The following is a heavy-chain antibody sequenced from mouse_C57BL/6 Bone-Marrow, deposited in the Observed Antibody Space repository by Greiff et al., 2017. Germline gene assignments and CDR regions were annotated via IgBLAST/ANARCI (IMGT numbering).Heavy chain of an antibody. D-gene: IGHD1-1*01. V-gene: IGHV14-2*01. Sequence: DVKLQESGAELVKPGASVKLSCTASGFNIKDYYMHWVKQRTEQGLEWIGRIYPGDGDTNYNGKFKGKATLTADKSSSTAYMQLSSLTSEDSAVYFCARSPYGSSSGDYWGQGTTLTVSS. CDR3: ARSPYGSSSGDY. CDR2: IYPGDGDT. CDR1: GFNIKDYY. J-gene: IGHJ2*01.